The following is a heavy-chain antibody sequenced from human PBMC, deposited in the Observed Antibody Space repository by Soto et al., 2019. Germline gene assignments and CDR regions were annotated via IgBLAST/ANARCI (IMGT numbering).Heavy chain of an antibody. Sequence: GGSLRLSCEASGFSLTSHAMSWVRQAPGMGLEWVSAISRSGDSTYYGASVKGRFIVSRDNSKNILYLQMNSLRADDTAVYYWAKDPDYDLNWFDPWGQGNRGIV. CDR3: AKDPDYDLNWFDP. V-gene: IGHV3-23*01. CDR1: GFSLTSHA. J-gene: IGHJ5*02. CDR2: ISRSGDST. D-gene: IGHD3-22*01.